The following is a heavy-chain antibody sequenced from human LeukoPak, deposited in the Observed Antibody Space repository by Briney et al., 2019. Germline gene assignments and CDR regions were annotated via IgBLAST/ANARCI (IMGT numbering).Heavy chain of an antibody. Sequence: GRSLRLSCAGSGFTFSTYAMHWVRQAPGKGLEWVAVISYDGSNKYYADSVKGRFTISRDNSKNTLYLQMNSLRAEDTAVYYCARDESTMIVVVITHEYYFDYWGQGTLVTVSS. D-gene: IGHD3-22*01. CDR1: GFTFSTYA. CDR3: ARDESTMIVVVITHEYYFDY. J-gene: IGHJ4*02. V-gene: IGHV3-30-3*01. CDR2: ISYDGSNK.